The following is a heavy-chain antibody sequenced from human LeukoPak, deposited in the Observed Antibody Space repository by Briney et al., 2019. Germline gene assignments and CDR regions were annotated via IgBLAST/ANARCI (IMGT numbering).Heavy chain of an antibody. Sequence: SETLSLTCAVYGGSFSGYYWSWIRQPPGKGLEWIGEINHSGSTNYNPSLRSRDTISVDTSKNQFSLKLSSVTAADTAVYYCARGREQLVSWFDPWGQGTLVTVSS. CDR3: ARGREQLVSWFDP. J-gene: IGHJ5*02. V-gene: IGHV4-34*01. CDR1: GGSFSGYY. CDR2: INHSGST. D-gene: IGHD6-13*01.